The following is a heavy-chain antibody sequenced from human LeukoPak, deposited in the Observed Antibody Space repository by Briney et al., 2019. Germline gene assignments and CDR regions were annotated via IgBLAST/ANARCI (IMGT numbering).Heavy chain of an antibody. V-gene: IGHV3-9*01. J-gene: IGHJ4*02. Sequence: GGSLRLSCAASGFTFDDYAMHWVRQAPGKGLEWVSGISWNSGSIGYADSVKGRFTISRDNAKNSLYLQMNSLRAEDTAVYYCARDQDWDWGQGTLVTVSS. CDR2: ISWNSGSI. CDR3: ARDQDWD. CDR1: GFTFDDYA. D-gene: IGHD2-15*01.